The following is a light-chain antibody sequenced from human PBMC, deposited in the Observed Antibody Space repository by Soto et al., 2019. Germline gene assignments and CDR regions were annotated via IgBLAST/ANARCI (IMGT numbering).Light chain of an antibody. CDR1: QSVSRD. Sequence: EIVLTQSPVLLSLTPGERATLSCRASQSVSRDLAWYQQKPGQAPRLLGYDASNRATGIPARFSGSGSGTDFTLTISGPEPEEFAVYYGQQRYLGLTFRGGTKVEMK. CDR2: DAS. J-gene: IGKJ4*01. V-gene: IGKV3-11*01. CDR3: QQRYLGLT.